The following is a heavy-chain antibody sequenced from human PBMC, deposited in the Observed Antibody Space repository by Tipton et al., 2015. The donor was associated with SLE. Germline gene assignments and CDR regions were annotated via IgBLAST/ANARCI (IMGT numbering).Heavy chain of an antibody. D-gene: IGHD6-6*01. J-gene: IGHJ4*02. CDR3: ARVGDWASSSSGDYFDY. CDR2: INSDGSTT. V-gene: IGHV3-74*03. Sequence: QLVQSGGGVVQPGRSLRLSCAASGFTFSSYAMHWVRQAPGKGLVLVSRINSDGSTTAYADSVRGRFTISRDNPKKTIYLQMNSLRAEDTAVYYCARVGDWASSSSGDYFDYWGQGTLVTVSS. CDR1: GFTFSSYA.